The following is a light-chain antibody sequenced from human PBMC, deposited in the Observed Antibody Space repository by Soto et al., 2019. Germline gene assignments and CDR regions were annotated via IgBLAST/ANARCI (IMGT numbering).Light chain of an antibody. J-gene: IGKJ5*01. V-gene: IGKV2-30*01. Sequence: DVVVTQSPLSLPVTLGQPSSISCSSXESVLYSDGNTYLHWFQQRPGQSPRRLIYKVSNRESGVPDRFSGSGADTAFTLKISSVEAEDVGIYYCMQGSHWPISFGQGTRLEIK. CDR2: KVS. CDR1: ESVLYSDGNTY. CDR3: MQGSHWPIS.